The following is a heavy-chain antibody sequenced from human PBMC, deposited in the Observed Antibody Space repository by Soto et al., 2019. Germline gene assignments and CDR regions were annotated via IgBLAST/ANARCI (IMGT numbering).Heavy chain of an antibody. D-gene: IGHD3-10*01. CDR1: GFTFSTSW. CDR3: ATAGNYPFDN. J-gene: IGHJ4*02. CDR2: INADGRTI. Sequence: PGGSLRLSCTASGFTFSTSWMHWVRQLPGKGLAWISRINADGRTINYADSAKGRFTISRDNARNTLYLQMNSLRGEDTAVYYCATAGNYPFDNWGRGTLVTVS. V-gene: IGHV3-74*01.